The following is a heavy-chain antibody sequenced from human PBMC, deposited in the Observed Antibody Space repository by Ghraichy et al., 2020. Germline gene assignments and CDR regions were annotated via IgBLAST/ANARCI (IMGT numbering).Heavy chain of an antibody. Sequence: LSLTCAASGFTFSDNEMNWVRQAPEKGLEWVAYIAASRDTIYYADSVRGRFTISRAKSSVFLQMDRLRAEDTATYYCARGTFDYSREDHGGAFDYWGQGTQVTVSS. D-gene: IGHD6-13*01. V-gene: IGHV3-48*03. CDR2: IAASRDTI. CDR3: ARGTFDYSREDHGGAFDY. CDR1: GFTFSDNE. J-gene: IGHJ4*02.